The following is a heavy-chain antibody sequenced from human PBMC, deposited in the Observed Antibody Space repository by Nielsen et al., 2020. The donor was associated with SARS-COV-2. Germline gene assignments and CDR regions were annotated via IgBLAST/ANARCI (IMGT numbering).Heavy chain of an antibody. CDR2: ISSSGSTI. CDR1: GFTFSSYE. D-gene: IGHD1-26*01. V-gene: IGHV3-48*03. Sequence: GGSLRLSCAASGFTFSSYEMNWVSQAPGKGLEWVSYISSSGSTIYYADSVKGRFTISRDNAKNSLYLQMNSLRAEDTAVYYCARDRRGKVGAPKSWGQGTLVTVSS. CDR3: ARDRRGKVGAPKS. J-gene: IGHJ5*02.